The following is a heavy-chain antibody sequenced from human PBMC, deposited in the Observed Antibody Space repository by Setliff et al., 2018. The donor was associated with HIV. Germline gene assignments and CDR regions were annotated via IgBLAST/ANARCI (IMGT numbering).Heavy chain of an antibody. CDR3: AREDYYYYGMDV. CDR1: GYSISSGYY. Sequence: SETLSLTCAVSGYSISSGYYWGWIRQPPGKGLEWIGSIYHRGSTYYNPSLKSRVTISVDTSKNQFSLKLSSVTAADTAVYYCAREDYYYYGMDVWGQGTTVTVSS. CDR2: IYHRGST. V-gene: IGHV4-38-2*02. J-gene: IGHJ6*02.